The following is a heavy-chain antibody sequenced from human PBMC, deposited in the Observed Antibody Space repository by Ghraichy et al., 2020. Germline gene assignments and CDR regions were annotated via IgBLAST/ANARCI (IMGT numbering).Heavy chain of an antibody. Sequence: ESLNISCTVSGGSISSSSYYWGWIRQPPGKGLEWIGSIYYSGSTYYNPSVKSRVTISVDTSKNQFSLKLSSVTAADTAVYSCARQGGIVGSTSWFDPWGQGTLVTGYS. V-gene: IGHV4-39*01. CDR1: GGSISSSSYY. D-gene: IGHD1-26*01. CDR2: IYYSGST. CDR3: ARQGGIVGSTSWFDP. J-gene: IGHJ5*02.